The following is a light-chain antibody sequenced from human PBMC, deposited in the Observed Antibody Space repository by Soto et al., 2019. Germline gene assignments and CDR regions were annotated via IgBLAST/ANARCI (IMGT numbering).Light chain of an antibody. CDR1: LAISNY. CDR2: GAS. CDR3: LRYNTVRWT. Sequence: DIQMTQSPSSLSAFVGDRVTITCRASLAISNYLAWYQQKPRKVPKLLIYGASTVQSGVPSRFAGSGSGTKFSLTITSLQHEHVATYYCLRYNTVRWTFGQGTKVEIQ. V-gene: IGKV1-27*01. J-gene: IGKJ1*01.